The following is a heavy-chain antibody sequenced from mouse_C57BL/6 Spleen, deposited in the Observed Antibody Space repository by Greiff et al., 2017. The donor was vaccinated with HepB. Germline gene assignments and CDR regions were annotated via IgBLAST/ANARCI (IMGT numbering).Heavy chain of an antibody. CDR1: GYTFTSYW. V-gene: IGHV1-69*01. Sequence: VQLQQPGAELVMPGASVKLSCKASGYTFTSYWMHWVKQRPGQGLEWIGEIDPSDSYTNYNQKFKGKSILTVDKSSSTAYMQLSSLTSEDSAVYYCARWGGYYDFDYWGQGTTLTVSS. CDR2: IDPSDSYT. D-gene: IGHD2-3*01. J-gene: IGHJ2*01. CDR3: ARWGGYYDFDY.